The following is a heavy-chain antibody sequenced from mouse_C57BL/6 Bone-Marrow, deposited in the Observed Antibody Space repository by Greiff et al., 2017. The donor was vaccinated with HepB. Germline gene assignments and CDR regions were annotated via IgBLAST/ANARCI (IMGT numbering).Heavy chain of an antibody. CDR3: AREEFITTVVAPSWFAY. CDR2: INPYNGGT. J-gene: IGHJ3*01. Sequence: EVQLVESGPVLVKPGASVKMSCKASGYTFTDYYMNWVKQSHGKSLEWIGVINPYNGGTSYNQKFKGKATLTVDKSSSTAYMELNSLTSEDSAVYYCAREEFITTVVAPSWFAYWGQGTLVTVSA. D-gene: IGHD1-1*01. CDR1: GYTFTDYY. V-gene: IGHV1-19*01.